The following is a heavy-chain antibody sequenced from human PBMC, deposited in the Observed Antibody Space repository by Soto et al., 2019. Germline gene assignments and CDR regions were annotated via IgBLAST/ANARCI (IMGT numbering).Heavy chain of an antibody. CDR1: GGSISSYY. CDR3: ARQVSSGCHIDY. V-gene: IGHV4-59*08. CDR2: IYNSGST. D-gene: IGHD6-19*01. Sequence: PSETLSLTCTVSGGSISSYYWSWIRQPPGKGLEWIGYIYNSGSTNYNPSLKSRLTISVDMSKNQFSLKLSSVTAADTAVYYCARQVSSGCHIDYWGQGTLVTVSS. J-gene: IGHJ4*02.